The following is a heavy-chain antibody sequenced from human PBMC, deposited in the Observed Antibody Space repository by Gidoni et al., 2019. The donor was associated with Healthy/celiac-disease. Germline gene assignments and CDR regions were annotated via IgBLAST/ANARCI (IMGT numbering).Heavy chain of an antibody. CDR2: ISGSGGST. CDR3: AKDLSTVTDGNDAFDI. D-gene: IGHD4-17*01. V-gene: IGHV3-23*04. Sequence: EVQLVESGGGLVQPGGSLRRSCAASGLTFSSYAMSWVRQAPGKGLEWVSAISGSGGSTYYADSVKGRFTISRDNSKNTLYLQMNSLIAEDTAVYYCAKDLSTVTDGNDAFDIWGQGTMVTVSS. CDR1: GLTFSSYA. J-gene: IGHJ3*02.